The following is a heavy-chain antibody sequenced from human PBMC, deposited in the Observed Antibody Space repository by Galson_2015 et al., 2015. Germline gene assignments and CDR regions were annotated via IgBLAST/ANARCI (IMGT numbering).Heavy chain of an antibody. V-gene: IGHV3-23*01. CDR1: GFTFSSYA. D-gene: IGHD3-10*01. Sequence: SLRLSCAASGFTFSSYAMSWVRQAPGKGLEWVSAISGSGGSTYYADSVKGRFTISRDNSKNTLYLQMNSLRAEDTVVYYCAKVGPMVRGVTGNYYYYYGMDVWGQGTTVTVSS. CDR2: ISGSGGST. CDR3: AKVGPMVRGVTGNYYYYYGMDV. J-gene: IGHJ6*02.